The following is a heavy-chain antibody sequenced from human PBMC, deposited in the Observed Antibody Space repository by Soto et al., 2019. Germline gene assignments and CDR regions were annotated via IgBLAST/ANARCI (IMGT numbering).Heavy chain of an antibody. D-gene: IGHD3-10*01. CDR2: ISYDGSNK. CDR3: ARDFEYYGSGSYPYYYGMDV. J-gene: IGHJ6*02. Sequence: QVQLVESGGGVVQPGRSLRLSCAASGFTFSSYAMHWVGQAPGKGLEWVAVISYDGSNKYYADSVKGRFTISRDNSKNTLYLQMNSLRAEDTAVYYCARDFEYYGSGSYPYYYGMDVWGQGTTVTVSS. CDR1: GFTFSSYA. V-gene: IGHV3-30-3*01.